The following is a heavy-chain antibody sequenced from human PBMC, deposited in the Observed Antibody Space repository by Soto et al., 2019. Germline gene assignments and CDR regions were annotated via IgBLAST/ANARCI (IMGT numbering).Heavy chain of an antibody. CDR3: ARAPSCSGYYSSWFDV. Sequence: QVQLQESGPGLVKPSQTLSLTCTVSGGSISSGGYYWIWIRQHPGQGLEGIGYIYYSGSTYYNPSLKSRVTISVDTSKNQFSLKLSSVTAADTAVYYCARAPSCSGYYSSWFDVWGQGTLVTVSS. J-gene: IGHJ5*02. CDR2: IYYSGST. V-gene: IGHV4-31*03. D-gene: IGHD3-22*01. CDR1: GGSISSGGYY.